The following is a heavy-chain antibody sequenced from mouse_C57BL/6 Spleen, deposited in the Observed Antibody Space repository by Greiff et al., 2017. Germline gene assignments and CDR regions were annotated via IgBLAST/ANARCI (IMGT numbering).Heavy chain of an antibody. V-gene: IGHV1-63*01. CDR3: ARSYDYGYAMDY. CDR1: GYTFTNYW. Sequence: VQRVESGAELVRPGTSVKMSCKASGYTFTNYWIGWAKQRPGHGLEWIGDIYPGGGYTNYNEKFKGKATLTADKSSSTAYMQFSSLTSEDSAIYYCARSYDYGYAMDYWGQGTSVTVSS. D-gene: IGHD2-4*01. CDR2: IYPGGGYT. J-gene: IGHJ4*01.